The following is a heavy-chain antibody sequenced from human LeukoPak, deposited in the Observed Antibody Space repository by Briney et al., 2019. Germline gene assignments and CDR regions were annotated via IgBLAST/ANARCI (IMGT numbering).Heavy chain of an antibody. V-gene: IGHV3-30*03. D-gene: IGHD4-23*01. CDR1: GFTFSSYG. J-gene: IGHJ4*02. CDR2: ISYDGSNK. CDR3: ASNSFFDY. Sequence: PGKSLRLSCAASGFTFSSYGMHWVHQAPGKGLEWVAVISYDGSNKYYADSVKGRFTISRDSSKNTLYLQMNSLRAEDTAVYYCASNSFFDYWGQGTLVTVSS.